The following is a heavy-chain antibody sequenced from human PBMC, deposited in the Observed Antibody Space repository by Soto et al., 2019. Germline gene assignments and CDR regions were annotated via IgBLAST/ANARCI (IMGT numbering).Heavy chain of an antibody. D-gene: IGHD6-13*01. Sequence: GESLKISCKGSGYSFTSYWIGWVLQIPWKGLEWMGIIYPGDSDTRYSPSFQGQVTISADKSISTAYLQWGSLKASDTAMYYCARHSSSSWYDRDYWGQGTLVTVSS. CDR2: IYPGDSDT. J-gene: IGHJ4*02. CDR3: ARHSSSSWYDRDY. CDR1: GYSFTSYW. V-gene: IGHV5-51*01.